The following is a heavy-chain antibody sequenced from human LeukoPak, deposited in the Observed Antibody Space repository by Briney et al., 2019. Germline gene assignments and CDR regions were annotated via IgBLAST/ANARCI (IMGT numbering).Heavy chain of an antibody. CDR1: GGSISSYY. Sequence: ASETLSLTCTVSGGSISSYYWSWIRQPPGKGLEWSGYIYYSGSTNYNPSLKSRVTISVDTSKNQFSLKLSSVTAADTAVYYCASVVVPAAPHPYYYYYYMDVWGKGTTVTVSS. D-gene: IGHD2-2*01. CDR2: IYYSGST. V-gene: IGHV4-59*01. J-gene: IGHJ6*03. CDR3: ASVVVPAAPHPYYYYYYMDV.